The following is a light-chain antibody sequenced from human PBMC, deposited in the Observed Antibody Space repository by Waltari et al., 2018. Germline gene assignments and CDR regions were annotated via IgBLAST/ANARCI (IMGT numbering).Light chain of an antibody. CDR1: NYNIGNNL. Sequence: QSVLSQPPSASGTSEQRDTSSCPASNYNIGNNLLYWYHQLPGTAPKHLIHRTNQRPPVVPDRFSGSKSGTSASLAISGLRSEDEADYYCASWDGSLGGVIFGGGTKLTVL. V-gene: IGLV1-47*01. CDR2: RTN. J-gene: IGLJ2*01. CDR3: ASWDGSLGGVI.